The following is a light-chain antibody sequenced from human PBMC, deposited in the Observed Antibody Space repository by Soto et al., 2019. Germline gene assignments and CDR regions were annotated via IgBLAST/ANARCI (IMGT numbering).Light chain of an antibody. V-gene: IGLV2-14*01. J-gene: IGLJ1*01. CDR1: SRDVGGYNY. Sequence: QSALTQPASVSGSPGQSITISCTGTSRDVGGYNYVSWYRQHPGNAPKLMIFDVSNRPSGVSNRFSGSKSGNTASLTISGLQAEDEAHYYCSSYTNYRTLEVFGTGTKLTVL. CDR3: SSYTNYRTLEV. CDR2: DVS.